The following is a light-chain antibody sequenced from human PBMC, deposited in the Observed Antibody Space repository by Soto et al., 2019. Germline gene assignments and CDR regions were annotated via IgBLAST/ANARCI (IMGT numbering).Light chain of an antibody. Sequence: EIVLTQSPGTLSLSPGERATLSCRASQSVTGSYLSWYQQKPGQAPRLLIYGASSRASGIPDRFSGSGSGTDFHLTISRLEPEDYAVYYCQQYGSSPPVTFGPGTKVDIK. V-gene: IGKV3-20*01. CDR1: QSVTGSY. CDR2: GAS. CDR3: QQYGSSPPVT. J-gene: IGKJ3*01.